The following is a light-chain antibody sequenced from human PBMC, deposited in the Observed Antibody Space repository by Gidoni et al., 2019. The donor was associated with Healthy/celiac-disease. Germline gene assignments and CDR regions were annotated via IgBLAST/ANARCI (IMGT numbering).Light chain of an antibody. J-gene: IGKJ3*01. CDR1: QSVSSSY. CDR3: QQYCSSPFT. CDR2: GAS. V-gene: IGKV3-20*01. Sequence: LVLTQSPGTLSLSPGETATLSCRASQSVSSSYLAWYQQKPGQAPRLLIYGASSRATGIPDRFSGSGSGTDFTLTISRLEPEDFAVYYCQQYCSSPFTFXPXTKVDIK.